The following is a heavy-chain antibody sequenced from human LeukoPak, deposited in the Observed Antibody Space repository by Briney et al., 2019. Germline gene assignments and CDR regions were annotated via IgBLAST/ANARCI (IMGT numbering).Heavy chain of an antibody. D-gene: IGHD3-16*01. Sequence: SQTLSLTCTVSGGSISSGSYYWSWIRQPAGKGLEWIGRIYTSGSTNYNPSLKSRVTISVDTSKNQFSLKLSSVTAADTAVYYCARGRRYLGAFDIWGQGTMVTVSP. J-gene: IGHJ3*02. V-gene: IGHV4-61*02. CDR1: GGSISSGSYY. CDR2: IYTSGST. CDR3: ARGRRYLGAFDI.